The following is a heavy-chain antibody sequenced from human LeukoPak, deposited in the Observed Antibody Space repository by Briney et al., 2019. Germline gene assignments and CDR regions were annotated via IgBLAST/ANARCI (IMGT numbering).Heavy chain of an antibody. V-gene: IGHV4-34*01. CDR1: GGSFSGYY. CDR3: ARSPAAGRPFDY. Sequence: SGTLSLTCAVYGGSFSGYYWSWIRQPPGKGLEWIGEINHSGSTNYNPSLKSRVTISVDTSKNQFSLKLSSVTAADTAVYYCARSPAAGRPFDYWGQGTLVTVSS. D-gene: IGHD6-13*01. J-gene: IGHJ4*02. CDR2: INHSGST.